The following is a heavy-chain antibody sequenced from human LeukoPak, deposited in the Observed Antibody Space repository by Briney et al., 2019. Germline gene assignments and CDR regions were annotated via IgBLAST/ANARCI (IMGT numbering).Heavy chain of an antibody. CDR3: TIPASGYSYGVLDS. Sequence: PGGSLRLSCAASAFTFSNVWMSWVRQAPGKGLEWVGRIRSKTDGGKTDYAAPVEGRFTISRDDSKNTLYLQMDSLKTEDTAVYYCTIPASGYSYGVLDSWGQGALVTVSS. J-gene: IGHJ4*02. CDR1: AFTFSNVW. D-gene: IGHD5-18*01. CDR2: IRSKTDGGKT. V-gene: IGHV3-15*01.